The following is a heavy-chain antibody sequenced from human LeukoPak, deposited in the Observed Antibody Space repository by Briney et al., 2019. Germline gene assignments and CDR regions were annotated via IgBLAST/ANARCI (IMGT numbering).Heavy chain of an antibody. CDR3: AKDYGSGSYYPTSLDY. D-gene: IGHD3-10*01. CDR2: ISYDGSSK. V-gene: IGHV3-30*04. J-gene: IGHJ4*02. Sequence: GGSLRLSCTVSGFTVSSNSMSWVRQAPGKGLEWVAVISYDGSSKYYADSVKGRVTISRDNSKKTLYLQMNSLRAEDTALYYCAKDYGSGSYYPTSLDYWGQGTLVTVSS. CDR1: GFTVSSNS.